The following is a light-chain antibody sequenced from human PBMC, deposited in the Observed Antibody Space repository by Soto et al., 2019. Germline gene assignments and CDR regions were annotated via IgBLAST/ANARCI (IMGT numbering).Light chain of an antibody. J-gene: IGLJ1*01. CDR2: EVS. CDR1: NSDVGSYNY. CDR3: NSYTSSGTYV. Sequence: QSALTQPASVSGSPGQSITISCTGTNSDVGSYNYVSWYQQHPGKAPKFMIYEVSYRPSGVSDRFSGSKSGNTASLTISGLQDEDDADYYCNSYTSSGTYVFGPGTKVTVL. V-gene: IGLV2-14*01.